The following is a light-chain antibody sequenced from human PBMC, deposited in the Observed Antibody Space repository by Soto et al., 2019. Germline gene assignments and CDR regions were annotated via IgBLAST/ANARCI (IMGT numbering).Light chain of an antibody. CDR2: EVS. CDR1: SSDVGSYDR. Sequence: QSALTQPPSVSASPGQSVTISCTGTSSDVGSYDRVSWYQQPPGTAPKLMIYEVSNRPSGVPDRFSGSKSGNTASLTISGLQAEDEADYFCASYTTSSALVVFGGGTKVTVL. CDR3: ASYTTSSALVV. J-gene: IGLJ2*01. V-gene: IGLV2-18*02.